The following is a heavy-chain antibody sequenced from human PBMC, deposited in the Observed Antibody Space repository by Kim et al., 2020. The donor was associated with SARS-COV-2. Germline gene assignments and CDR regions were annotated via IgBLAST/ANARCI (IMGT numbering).Heavy chain of an antibody. CDR1: GGSFSGYY. CDR3: ASLDPDKYSSGWYPFSFSYYYGMDV. J-gene: IGHJ6*02. D-gene: IGHD6-19*01. Sequence: SETLSLTCAVYGGSFSGYYWSWIRQPPGKGLEWIGEINHSGSTNYNPSLKSRVTISVDTSKNQFSLKLSSVTAADTAVYYCASLDPDKYSSGWYPFSFSYYYGMDVWGQGTTVTVSS. CDR2: INHSGST. V-gene: IGHV4-34*01.